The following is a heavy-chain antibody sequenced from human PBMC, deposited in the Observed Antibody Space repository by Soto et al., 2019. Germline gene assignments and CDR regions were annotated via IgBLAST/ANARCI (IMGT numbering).Heavy chain of an antibody. Sequence: GGSLRLSCAASGFTFSSYWMHWVRQAPGKGLVWVSRINSDGSSTSYADSVKGRFTISRDNAKNTLYLQMNSLRAEDTAVYYCARVATVTTWGPRGNWFDPWGQGTLVTVSS. J-gene: IGHJ5*02. CDR3: ARVATVTTWGPRGNWFDP. CDR1: GFTFSSYW. D-gene: IGHD4-17*01. V-gene: IGHV3-74*01. CDR2: INSDGSST.